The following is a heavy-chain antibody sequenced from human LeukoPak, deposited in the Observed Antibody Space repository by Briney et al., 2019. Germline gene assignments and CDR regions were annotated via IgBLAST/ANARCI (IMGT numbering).Heavy chain of an antibody. D-gene: IGHD3-3*01. Sequence: GGSLRLSCAGSGFTFKNYAMNWVRQAPGKGLEWVAVITGSGGTTYYADSVKGRFTISRDNSKNTLYLEMNSLRAEDTAVYYCAREAWYYDFWSGYSFDYWGQRTLVTVSS. CDR2: ITGSGGTT. CDR1: GFTFKNYA. V-gene: IGHV3-23*01. CDR3: AREAWYYDFWSGYSFDY. J-gene: IGHJ4*02.